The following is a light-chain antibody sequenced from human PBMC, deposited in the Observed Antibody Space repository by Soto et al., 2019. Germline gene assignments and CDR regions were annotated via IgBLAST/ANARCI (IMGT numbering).Light chain of an antibody. Sequence: QSALAQPPSASGSPGQSVTISCTGTSSDVGAYNYVSWYQQHPGKVPKLIIFDVSQRPSGVPDRFSGSKSGNTASLTVSGLQAEDEAVYYCNSFAGSAHVVFGGGTKLTVL. J-gene: IGLJ2*01. V-gene: IGLV2-8*01. CDR2: DVS. CDR1: SSDVGAYNY. CDR3: NSFAGSAHVV.